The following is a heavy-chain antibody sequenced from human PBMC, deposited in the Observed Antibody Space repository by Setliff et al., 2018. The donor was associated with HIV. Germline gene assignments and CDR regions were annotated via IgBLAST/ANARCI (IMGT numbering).Heavy chain of an antibody. V-gene: IGHV1-46*01. Sequence: ASVKVSCKASGYTFTIYYMHRVRQAPGQGLEWIGIINPNSGSTSYAQNFQGRVTMTRDTSTSTVYMELSGLRSEDTAVYYCARGGRFSAPGRDIWYYYYYMDVWGKGTTVTVSS. D-gene: IGHD3-9*01. CDR2: INPNSGST. CDR3: ARGGRFSAPGRDIWYYYYYMDV. J-gene: IGHJ6*03. CDR1: GYTFTIYY.